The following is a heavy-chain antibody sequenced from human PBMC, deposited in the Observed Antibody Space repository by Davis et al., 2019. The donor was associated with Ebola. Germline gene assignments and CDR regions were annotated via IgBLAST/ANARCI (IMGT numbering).Heavy chain of an antibody. D-gene: IGHD6-13*01. CDR1: GFTVRTYC. Sequence: GGSLRLSCAATGFTVRTYCMNWVRQAPGKGLEWVSVIQSGGGTYYADSVKGRFTISRDNSKNTLYLQMNSLRVEDTAVYYCARDLSWAGYFDDWGQGTLVTVSS. J-gene: IGHJ4*02. V-gene: IGHV3-66*02. CDR3: ARDLSWAGYFDD. CDR2: IQSGGGT.